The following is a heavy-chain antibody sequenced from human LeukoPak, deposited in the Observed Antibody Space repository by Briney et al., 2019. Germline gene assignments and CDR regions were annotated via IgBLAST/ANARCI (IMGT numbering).Heavy chain of an antibody. D-gene: IGHD2-15*01. Sequence: GGSLRLSCAASGFTFSSYAMSWVRQAPGKGLEWVSSISGTGRTTYYADSVKGRFPISRDNSKKMVYLQLNSLRAEDTAIYYCASNTEVVGAAIYWGQGIMVTVS. CDR2: ISGTGRTT. CDR1: GFTFSSYA. CDR3: ASNTEVVGAAIY. V-gene: IGHV3-23*01. J-gene: IGHJ4*02.